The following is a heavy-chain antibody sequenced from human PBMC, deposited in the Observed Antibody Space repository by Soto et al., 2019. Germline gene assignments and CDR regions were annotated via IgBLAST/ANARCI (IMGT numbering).Heavy chain of an antibody. CDR1: VGKESSSRSA. D-gene: IGHD4-17*01. V-gene: IGHV6-1*01. J-gene: IGHJ4*02. CDR2: TYYRSKWYN. CDR3: ARVGYGDYESYFDY. Sequence: PTQPLTYARSVGKESSSRSASNYKKKYPSRGLEWLGRTYYRSKWYNDYAVSVKSRITINPDTSKNQFSLQLNSVTPEDTAVYYCARVGYGDYESYFDYWGQGTLVTVTS.